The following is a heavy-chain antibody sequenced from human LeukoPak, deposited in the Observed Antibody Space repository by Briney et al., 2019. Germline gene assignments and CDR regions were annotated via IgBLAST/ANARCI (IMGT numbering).Heavy chain of an antibody. CDR2: IYYSGST. V-gene: IGHV4-30-4*01. CDR1: GGSISSGDYS. J-gene: IGHJ4*02. D-gene: IGHD5-24*01. Sequence: SETLSLTCTVSGGSISSGDYSWSWIRQPPGKGLEWIGYIYYSGSTYYNPSLKSRVTISVDTSKNQFSLKLSSVTAADTAVYYCARAPGDGYNFLSVFDYWGQGTLVTVSS. CDR3: ARAPGDGYNFLSVFDY.